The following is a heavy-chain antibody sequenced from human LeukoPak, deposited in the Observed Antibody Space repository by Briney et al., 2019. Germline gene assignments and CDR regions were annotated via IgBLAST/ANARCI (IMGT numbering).Heavy chain of an antibody. D-gene: IGHD3-10*01. J-gene: IGHJ4*02. CDR3: AGVAGGYFPFDY. V-gene: IGHV1-46*01. Sequence: ASVKVSCKASGYTFTSYYMHWVRQAPGQGLEWMGIINPSGGSTSYAQKFQGRVTMTRDTSTSTVYMELSSLRSEDTAVYYCAGVAGGYFPFDYWGQGTLVTVSS. CDR2: INPSGGST. CDR1: GYTFTSYY.